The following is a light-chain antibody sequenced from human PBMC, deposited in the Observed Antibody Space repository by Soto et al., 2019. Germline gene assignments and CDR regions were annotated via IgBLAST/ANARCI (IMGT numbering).Light chain of an antibody. J-gene: IGKJ4*01. CDR2: GAS. Sequence: EIVLTQSPGTLSLSPAERSTLSCRASHSVSSSYLAWYKQKPVQAPRLLIYGASSRATGIPDRFSGSGSGTDFTLTISRLEPEDFAVYYCQQYGSSPAITFGGGTKVEIK. V-gene: IGKV3-20*01. CDR1: HSVSSSY. CDR3: QQYGSSPAIT.